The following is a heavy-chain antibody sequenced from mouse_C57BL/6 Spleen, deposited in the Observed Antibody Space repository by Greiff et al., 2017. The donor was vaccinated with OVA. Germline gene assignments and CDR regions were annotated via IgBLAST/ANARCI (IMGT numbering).Heavy chain of an antibody. CDR2: IYPRSGNT. V-gene: IGHV1-81*01. CDR1: GYTFTSYG. D-gene: IGHD1-1*01. J-gene: IGHJ4*01. Sequence: VKLMESGAELARPGASVKLSCKASGYTFTSYGISWVKQRTGQGLEWIGEIYPRSGNTYYNEKFKGKATLTADKSSSTAYMELRSLTSEDSAVYFCARGGVVDAMDYWGQGTSVTVSS. CDR3: ARGGVVDAMDY.